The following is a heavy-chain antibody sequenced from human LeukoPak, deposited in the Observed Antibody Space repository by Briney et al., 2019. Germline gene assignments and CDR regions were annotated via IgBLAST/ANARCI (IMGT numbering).Heavy chain of an antibody. J-gene: IGHJ4*02. V-gene: IGHV3-21*01. D-gene: IGHD3-10*01. CDR1: GFTFSSYS. CDR3: ARDGSGYYGSGNFDY. CDR2: ISSSSSYI. Sequence: GGPLRLSCAASGFTFSSYSMNWVRQAPGKGLEWVSSISSSSSYIYYADSVKGRFTISRDNAKNSLYLQMNSLRAEDTAVYYCARDGSGYYGSGNFDYWGQGTLVTVSS.